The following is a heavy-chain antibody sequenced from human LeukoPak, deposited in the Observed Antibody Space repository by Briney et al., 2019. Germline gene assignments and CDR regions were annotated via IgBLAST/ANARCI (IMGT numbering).Heavy chain of an antibody. Sequence: SVKVSCKASGYTFTSYAMHWVRQAPGQGLEWMGGIIPIFGTANYAQKFQGRVTITADESTSTAYMELSSLRSEDTAEYYCARSSNIQLWVFDYWGQGTLVTVSS. CDR2: IIPIFGTA. J-gene: IGHJ4*02. D-gene: IGHD5-18*01. V-gene: IGHV1-69*13. CDR1: GYTFTSYA. CDR3: ARSSNIQLWVFDY.